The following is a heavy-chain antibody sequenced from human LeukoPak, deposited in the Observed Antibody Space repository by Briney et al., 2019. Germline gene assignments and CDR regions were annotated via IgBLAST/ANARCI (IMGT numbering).Heavy chain of an antibody. J-gene: IGHJ4*02. CDR1: VGTCITYT. CDR3: ATYMLRDNWNVHTFDS. V-gene: IGHV1-69*05. D-gene: IGHD1-1*01. CDR2: IIPSFGTA. Sequence: SVKVSCKASVGTCITYTINWVRQAPGQGLEWMGGIIPSFGTANYAQKFQGRITITTDDYTSPAYMELSSLRSEDTAVYYCATYMLRDNWNVHTFDSWGQGTLVTVSS.